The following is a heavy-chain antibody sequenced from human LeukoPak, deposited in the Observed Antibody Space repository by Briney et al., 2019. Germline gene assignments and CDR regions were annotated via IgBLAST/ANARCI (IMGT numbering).Heavy chain of an antibody. Sequence: GASVKVSYKASGYTFTSYGISWVRQAPGQGLEWMGWISAYNGNTNYAQKLQGRATMTTDTSTSTAYMELRSLRSDDTAAYYCARDQSVRYSYGYHRLYFDYWGQGTLVTVSS. CDR2: ISAYNGNT. CDR3: ARDQSVRYSYGYHRLYFDY. D-gene: IGHD5-18*01. J-gene: IGHJ4*02. V-gene: IGHV1-18*01. CDR1: GYTFTSYG.